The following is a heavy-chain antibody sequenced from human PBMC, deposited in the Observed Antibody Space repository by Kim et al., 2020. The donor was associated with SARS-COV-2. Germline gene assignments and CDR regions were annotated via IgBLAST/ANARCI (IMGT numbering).Heavy chain of an antibody. J-gene: IGHJ6*02. CDR3: ARGRGGTTVVTLGLGYYYYYGMDV. Sequence: SETLSLTCAVYGGSFSGYYWSWIRQPPGKGLEWIWEINHSGSTNYNPSLKSRVTISVDTPKNQFSLKLSSVTAADTAVYYCARGRGGTTVVTLGLGYYYYYGMDVWGQGTTVTVSS. V-gene: IGHV4-34*01. CDR1: GGSFSGYY. CDR2: INHSGST. D-gene: IGHD4-17*01.